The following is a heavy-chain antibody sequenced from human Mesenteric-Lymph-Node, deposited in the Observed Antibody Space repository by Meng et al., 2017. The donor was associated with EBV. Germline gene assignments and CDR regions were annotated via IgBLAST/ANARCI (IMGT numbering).Heavy chain of an antibody. CDR2: VDPEDGET. D-gene: IGHD3-3*01. CDR3: VISQHYTTFYWFDP. V-gene: IGHV1-69-2*01. J-gene: IGHJ5*02. Sequence: EVQQVQSWAEVKRPGATVKISCKVSGDPFTGYYMHWVRQAPGKGLEWMGLVDPEDGETIYAEKFQGRVSITADTSTDTAYMELSSLRSEDTAMYYCVISQHYTTFYWFDPWGQGTLVTVSS. CDR1: GDPFTGYY.